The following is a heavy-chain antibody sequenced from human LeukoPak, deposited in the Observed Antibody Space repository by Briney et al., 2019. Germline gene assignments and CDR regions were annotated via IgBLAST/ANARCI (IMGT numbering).Heavy chain of an antibody. CDR2: IKPDGTTK. V-gene: IGHV3-7*03. Sequence: PGRSLRLSCVASGFTFSSYAMHWVRQAPGKGLEWVANIKPDGTTKFYVDSVKGRFTISRDNALNSLYLQMNSLRAEDTAIYYCARSIPYGTTWYGRSDYWGQGTLVTVSS. CDR3: ARSIPYGTTWYGRSDY. D-gene: IGHD6-13*01. CDR1: GFTFSSYA. J-gene: IGHJ4*02.